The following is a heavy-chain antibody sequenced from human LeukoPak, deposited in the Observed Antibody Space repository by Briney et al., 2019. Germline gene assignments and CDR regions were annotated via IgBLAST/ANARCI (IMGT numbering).Heavy chain of an antibody. CDR2: INHGGST. V-gene: IGHV4-34*01. J-gene: IGHJ4*02. D-gene: IGHD4-17*01. CDR3: ARGSVTTDY. Sequence: SETLSLTCAVYGGSFSGYYWSWIRQPPGKGLEWIGEINHGGSTNYNPSLKSRVTISVDTSKNQFSLKLSSVTAADTAVYYCARGSVTTDYWGQGTLVTVSS. CDR1: GGSFSGYY.